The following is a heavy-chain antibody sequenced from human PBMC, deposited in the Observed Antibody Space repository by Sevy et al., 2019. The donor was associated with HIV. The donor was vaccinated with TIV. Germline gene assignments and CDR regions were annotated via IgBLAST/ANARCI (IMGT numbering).Heavy chain of an antibody. CDR3: TTELDSSSWENDAFDI. J-gene: IGHJ3*02. CDR2: IKSKTDGGTT. D-gene: IGHD6-13*01. Sequence: GESLKISCAASGFTFSNAWMSWVRQAPGKGLEWVGRIKSKTDGGTTDYAAPVKGRFTISRDDSKNTLYLQMNSLKTEDTAVYYCTTELDSSSWENDAFDIWGQGTMVTVSS. CDR1: GFTFSNAW. V-gene: IGHV3-15*01.